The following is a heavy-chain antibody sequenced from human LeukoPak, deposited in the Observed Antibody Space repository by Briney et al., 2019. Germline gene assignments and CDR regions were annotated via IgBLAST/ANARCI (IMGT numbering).Heavy chain of an antibody. V-gene: IGHV3-11*06. CDR3: ARELKTGYSYGMDV. Sequence: GGSLRLSCAASGFTFSDYYMTWIRQAPGKGPECISYIFGSSTYTNYADSVKGRFTISRDNAKNSLYLQMNGLRAEDTAVYYCARELKTGYSYGMDVWGQGTTVTVSS. CDR2: IFGSSTYT. CDR1: GFTFSDYY. D-gene: IGHD3-9*01. J-gene: IGHJ6*02.